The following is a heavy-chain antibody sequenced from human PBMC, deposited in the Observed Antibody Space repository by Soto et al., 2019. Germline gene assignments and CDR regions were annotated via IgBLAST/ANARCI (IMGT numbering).Heavy chain of an antibody. V-gene: IGHV3-11*01. J-gene: IGHJ4*02. Sequence: GSLRLCCAASGFTGSDYYMSWIRQAPGKGLEWVSYISSSGSTIYYADSVKGRFTISRDNAKNSLYLQMNSLRAEDTAVYYCASHGYSYGYVDYWGQGTLVTVSS. D-gene: IGHD5-18*01. CDR3: ASHGYSYGYVDY. CDR1: GFTGSDYY. CDR2: ISSSGSTI.